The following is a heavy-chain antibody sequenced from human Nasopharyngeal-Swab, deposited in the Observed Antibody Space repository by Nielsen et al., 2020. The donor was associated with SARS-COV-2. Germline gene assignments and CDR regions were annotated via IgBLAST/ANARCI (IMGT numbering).Heavy chain of an antibody. CDR2: IYYSGST. D-gene: IGHD5-18*01. CDR3: ATYGYGSYYYYMDV. J-gene: IGHJ6*03. V-gene: IGHV4-39*01. Sequence: SETLSLTCTVSGGSISSSSYYWGWIRQPPGKGLEWIGSIYYSGSTNDNPSLKSRVTISVDTSKNHFSLKLSSVTAADTAVYYCATYGYGSYYYYMDVWGKGTTVTVSS. CDR1: GGSISSSSYY.